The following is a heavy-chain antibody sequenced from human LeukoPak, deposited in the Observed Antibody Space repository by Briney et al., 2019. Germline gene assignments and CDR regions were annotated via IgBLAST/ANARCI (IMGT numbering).Heavy chain of an antibody. D-gene: IGHD3-10*01. V-gene: IGHV4-59*01. Sequence: SETLSLTCTVPGGSLSTYYWTWLRQPPGKGLEWIGYIKSSGNTIYSPSLKSRVTISADSSKNQFSLILSSVTAADTAVYYCARQGGVRGYYGSGSYYYDYWGRGILVTVSS. J-gene: IGHJ4*02. CDR2: IKSSGNT. CDR3: ARQGGVRGYYGSGSYYYDY. CDR1: GGSLSTYY.